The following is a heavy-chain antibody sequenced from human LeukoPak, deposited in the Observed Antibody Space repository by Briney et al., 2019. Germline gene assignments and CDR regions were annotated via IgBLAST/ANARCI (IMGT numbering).Heavy chain of an antibody. V-gene: IGHV3-11*01. CDR2: ISSSGSTI. CDR3: ARDRASGYYFDY. CDR1: GFTFSDYY. D-gene: IGHD3-22*01. Sequence: GGSLRLSCAASGFTFSDYYMSWIRQAPGKGLEWVSYISSSGSTIYYADSVKGRFTISRDNAKNSVYLQMNSVKAEDTAVYYCARDRASGYYFDYWGQGTLVTVSS. J-gene: IGHJ4*02.